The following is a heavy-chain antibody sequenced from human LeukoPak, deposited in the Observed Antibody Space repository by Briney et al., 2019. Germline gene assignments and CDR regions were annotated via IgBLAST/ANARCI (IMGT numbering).Heavy chain of an antibody. Sequence: PGGSLRLSCAASGFSFSIYGISWVRQAPGKGLEWVSYITASGSNSYHADSVKGRFSISRDNSKNSLYLQMNNLRAEDTAMYFCASGYRSGPICAWGQGTLVTVSS. CDR2: ITASGSNS. V-gene: IGHV3-48*01. D-gene: IGHD3-16*02. J-gene: IGHJ4*02. CDR3: ASGYRSGPICA. CDR1: GFSFSIYG.